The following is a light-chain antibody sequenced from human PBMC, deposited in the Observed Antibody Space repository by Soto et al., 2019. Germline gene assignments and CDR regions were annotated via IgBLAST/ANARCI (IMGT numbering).Light chain of an antibody. V-gene: IGLV2-11*01. CDR3: CSYAGTFVV. CDR1: SSEVGGYNY. Sequence: QSVLTQPRSVSGSPGQSVTISCTGTSSEVGGYNYVSWYQQHPGKVPKLMIYDVNKRPSGVPDRFSGSKSGNTAALTISGVQAEDEADDYCCSYAGTFVVFGGGTKLTVL. CDR2: DVN. J-gene: IGLJ2*01.